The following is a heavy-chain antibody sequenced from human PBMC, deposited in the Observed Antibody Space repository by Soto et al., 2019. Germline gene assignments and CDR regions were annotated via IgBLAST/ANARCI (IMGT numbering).Heavy chain of an antibody. D-gene: IGHD2-2*01. Sequence: EVQLVESGGGLVQPGRSLRLSCAASGFTFDDYAMHWVRQAPGKGLEWGSGISWNSGSIGYADSVKGRFTISRDNAKNSLYLQMNSLRAEDTALYYCAKDGQLLFSGDYYYYMDVWGKGTTVTVSS. J-gene: IGHJ6*03. CDR1: GFTFDDYA. CDR3: AKDGQLLFSGDYYYYMDV. CDR2: ISWNSGSI. V-gene: IGHV3-9*01.